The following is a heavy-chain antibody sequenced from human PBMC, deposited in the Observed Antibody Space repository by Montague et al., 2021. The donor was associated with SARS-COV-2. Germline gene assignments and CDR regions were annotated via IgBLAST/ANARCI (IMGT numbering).Heavy chain of an antibody. D-gene: IGHD3-16*01. Sequence: SETLSLTCSVSGGSISGHYWSWIRQPPGKGLEWIGNFDPSGDTKYNPSLKSRATISVDTSKNQFALRLHSVTAADTAVYYCAREFRIELWQTNWYFGLWGRGTLVTASS. CDR2: FDPSGDT. CDR3: AREFRIELWQTNWYFGL. CDR1: GGSISGHY. J-gene: IGHJ2*01. V-gene: IGHV4-59*11.